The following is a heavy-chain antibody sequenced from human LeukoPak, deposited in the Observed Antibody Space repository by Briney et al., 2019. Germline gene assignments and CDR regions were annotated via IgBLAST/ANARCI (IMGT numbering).Heavy chain of an antibody. CDR1: GFTFSYYW. Sequence: GGSLRLSCAASGFTFSYYWMSWVRQTPGKGLEWVANIKQDGSDKYYVDSVKVRFTISRDNAKKSLYLQMHSLRVEDTGVYYCASSFSSGWRTDHWGQGTLVTVSS. J-gene: IGHJ4*02. D-gene: IGHD6-19*01. CDR2: IKQDGSDK. CDR3: ASSFSSGWRTDH. V-gene: IGHV3-7*01.